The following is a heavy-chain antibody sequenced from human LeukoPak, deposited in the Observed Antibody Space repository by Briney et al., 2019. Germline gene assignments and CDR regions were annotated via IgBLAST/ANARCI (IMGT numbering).Heavy chain of an antibody. CDR2: IYYSGST. Sequence: SETLSLTCTVSGGSISSYYWSWIRQPPGKGLEWIGYIYYSGSTNYNPSLKSRVTISVDTSKNQFSLKLSSVTAADTAVYYCARAVTTFGVVTDAFDIWGQGTMVTVSS. V-gene: IGHV4-59*01. J-gene: IGHJ3*02. D-gene: IGHD3-3*01. CDR1: GGSISSYY. CDR3: ARAVTTFGVVTDAFDI.